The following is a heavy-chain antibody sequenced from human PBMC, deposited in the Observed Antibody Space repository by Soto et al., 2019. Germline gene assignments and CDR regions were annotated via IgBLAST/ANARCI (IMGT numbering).Heavy chain of an antibody. Sequence: PSETLSLTCTVSAGSISSGDYYWSWLRQPPGKGLEWIGYIYYSGSTYYNPSLKRRVTISVDTSKNQFSLKLSSVTAADTAVYYCARAVVYDYVWGSYRQKNYYFDYWGQGTLVTVSS. V-gene: IGHV4-30-4*01. J-gene: IGHJ4*02. CDR3: ARAVVYDYVWGSYRQKNYYFDY. CDR1: AGSISSGDYY. CDR2: IYYSGST. D-gene: IGHD3-16*02.